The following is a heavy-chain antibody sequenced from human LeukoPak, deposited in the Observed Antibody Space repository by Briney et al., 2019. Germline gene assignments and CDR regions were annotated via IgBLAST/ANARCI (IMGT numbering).Heavy chain of an antibody. Sequence: SSETLSLTCTVSGGSISSSSYYWGWIRQPPGKGLEWIGSIYYTGGTYYNPSLKSRVTISVDTSKNQVSLKLSSVTAADTAVFYCARSSVVRGIITLIDSWGQGTLVTVSS. CDR2: IYYTGGT. CDR3: ARSSVVRGIITLIDS. CDR1: GGSISSSSYY. D-gene: IGHD3-10*01. J-gene: IGHJ4*02. V-gene: IGHV4-39*01.